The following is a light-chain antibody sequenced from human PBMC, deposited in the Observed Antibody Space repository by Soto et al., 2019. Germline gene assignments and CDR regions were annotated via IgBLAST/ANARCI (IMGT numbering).Light chain of an antibody. CDR3: QQYGDSPT. J-gene: IGKJ1*01. CDR2: GAS. CDR1: QSVSRSY. V-gene: IGKV3-20*01. Sequence: EIVLTQSPGTLSLSPGERATLSCRASQSVSRSYLAWYQQMPGQAPRLLIDGASSRATGIPDRFSGSGSGTDFTLTISRLEPEDFAVYYCQQYGDSPTFGQGTKLEIK.